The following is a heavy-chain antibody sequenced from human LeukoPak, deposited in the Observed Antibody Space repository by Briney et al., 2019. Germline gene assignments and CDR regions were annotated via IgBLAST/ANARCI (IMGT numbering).Heavy chain of an antibody. J-gene: IGHJ4*02. CDR1: GFTFSSYG. D-gene: IGHD3-9*01. Sequence: GGSLRLSCAASGFTFSSYGMHCVRQAPGKGLEWVAFIRYDGSNKYYADSVKGRFTISRDNSKNTLYLQMNSLRAEDTAVYYCAKDNAESYYDILTGYYTPRGYFDYWGQGTLVTVSS. CDR2: IRYDGSNK. CDR3: AKDNAESYYDILTGYYTPRGYFDY. V-gene: IGHV3-30*02.